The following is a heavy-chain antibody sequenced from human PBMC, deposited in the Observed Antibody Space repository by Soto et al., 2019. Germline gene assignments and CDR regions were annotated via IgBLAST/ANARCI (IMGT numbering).Heavy chain of an antibody. D-gene: IGHD3-22*01. J-gene: IGHJ3*02. CDR1: GFTFSSYW. CDR3: ARDQYYYDSSGLESAFDI. CDR2: IKQDGSEK. V-gene: IGHV3-7*03. Sequence: EVQLVESGGGLVQPGGSLRLSCAASGFTFSSYWMSWVRQAPGKGLEWVANIKQDGSEKYYVDSVKGRFTISRDNAKNSLYLQMNSLRAEDTAVYYCARDQYYYDSSGLESAFDIWGQGTMVTVSS.